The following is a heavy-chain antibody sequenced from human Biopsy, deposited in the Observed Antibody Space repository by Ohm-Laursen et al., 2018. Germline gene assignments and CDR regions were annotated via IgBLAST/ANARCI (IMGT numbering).Heavy chain of an antibody. Sequence: SLRLSCAAAGFIFSTYVMHWIRQAQGKGLEWVEIISYDGSNIHYAVSVKGRFTITRVNSKNTLYLQMNSLRAEDTAIYFCAGNYGDYYFDFWGRGTLVTVSS. D-gene: IGHD3-10*01. J-gene: IGHJ4*02. CDR2: ISYDGSNI. CDR3: AGNYGDYYFDF. CDR1: GFIFSTYV. V-gene: IGHV3-30*03.